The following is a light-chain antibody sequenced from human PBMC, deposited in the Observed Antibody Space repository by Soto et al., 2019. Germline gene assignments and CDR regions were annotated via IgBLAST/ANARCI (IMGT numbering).Light chain of an antibody. V-gene: IGLV2-14*01. CDR2: EVS. Sequence: QSALTQPASVSGSPGQSITMSCTGTSSDVGGYNYVSWYQQHPGKAPKLMIYEVSNRPSRVSNRFSGSKSGNTASLTISGLQDEDEAHYYCSSYTNTRSDVGFGGGTKLTVL. CDR1: SSDVGGYNY. CDR3: SSYTNTRSDVG. J-gene: IGLJ2*01.